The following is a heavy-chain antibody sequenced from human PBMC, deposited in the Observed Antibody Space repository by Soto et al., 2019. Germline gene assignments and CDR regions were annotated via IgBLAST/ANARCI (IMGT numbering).Heavy chain of an antibody. D-gene: IGHD3-22*01. V-gene: IGHV3-73*01. J-gene: IGHJ3*02. CDR2: IRSKANSYAT. CDR3: TRGYDSSGYWIGDAFDI. Sequence: GGSLRLSCAASGFTFSGSAMHWVRQASGKGLEWVGRIRSKANSYATAYAASVKGRFTISRDDSKNTAYLQMNSLKTEDTAVYYCTRGYDSSGYWIGDAFDIWGQGTTVTVSS. CDR1: GFTFSGSA.